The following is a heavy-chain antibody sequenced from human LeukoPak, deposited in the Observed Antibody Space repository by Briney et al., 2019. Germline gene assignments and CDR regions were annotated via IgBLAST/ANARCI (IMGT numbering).Heavy chain of an antibody. CDR1: GGSISSSSYY. J-gene: IGHJ6*03. V-gene: IGHV4-39*01. Sequence: SETLSLTCTVSGGSISSSSYYWGWIRQPPGKGLEWIGSIYYSGSTYYNPSLKSRVTISVDTSKNQFSLKLSSVTAADTAVYYCARHTSGSYYGFYYYYYYYMDVWGKGTTVTVSS. CDR3: ARHTSGSYYGFYYYYYYYMDV. D-gene: IGHD1-26*01. CDR2: IYYSGST.